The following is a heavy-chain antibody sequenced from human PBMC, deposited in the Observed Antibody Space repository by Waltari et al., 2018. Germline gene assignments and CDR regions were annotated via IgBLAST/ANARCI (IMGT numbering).Heavy chain of an antibody. J-gene: IGHJ5*02. CDR3: AKGPDSSGYYSNWFDP. CDR1: GFTFSNHG. D-gene: IGHD3-22*01. CDR2: IWSDETNK. Sequence: QVQLVESGGGVVQPGGSLRLSCAASGFTFSNHGIHWVRPAPGQWLELVAFIWSDETNKHYADSVQGRFTISRDKSKNTLFLQMNSLRTEDTAVYYCAKGPDSSGYYSNWFDPWGQGILVTVSS. V-gene: IGHV3-30*02.